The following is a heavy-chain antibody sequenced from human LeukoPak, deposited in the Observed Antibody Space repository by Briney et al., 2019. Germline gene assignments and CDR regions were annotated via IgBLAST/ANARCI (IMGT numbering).Heavy chain of an antibody. J-gene: IGHJ4*02. CDR3: ARWGCSSASCNASFDY. D-gene: IGHD2-2*01. CDR2: INSGIYKT. Sequence: ASVKVSCKASGCTFSDYAIHWVRQAPGRGLEWMGWINSGIYKTRYSQDFQGRVTITRDTSARTVYMELSSLRSEDMAVYYCARWGCSSASCNASFDYWGQGTLVTVSS. CDR1: GCTFSDYA. V-gene: IGHV1-3*03.